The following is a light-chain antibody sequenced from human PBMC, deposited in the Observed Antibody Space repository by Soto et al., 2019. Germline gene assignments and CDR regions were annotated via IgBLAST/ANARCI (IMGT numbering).Light chain of an antibody. CDR3: SSYTTSGTPYV. J-gene: IGLJ1*01. V-gene: IGLV2-14*01. CDR1: NSDIGSYKY. Sequence: QFALTQPASVSGSPGQSITISCAGSNSDIGSYKYVSWFQQHPGNAPKLIISEVRDRPSGVSTRFSGSKSGNTASLTISGLQPEDEADYYCSSYTTSGTPYVFGTGTKLTVL. CDR2: EVR.